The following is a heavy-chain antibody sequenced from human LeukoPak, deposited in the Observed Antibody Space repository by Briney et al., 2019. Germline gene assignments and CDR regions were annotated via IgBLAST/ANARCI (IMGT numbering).Heavy chain of an antibody. CDR1: GYTFTGYY. D-gene: IGHD2-21*01. V-gene: IGHV1-2*04. CDR2: INPNSGGT. Sequence: GASVKVSCKASGYTFTGYYMHWVRQAPGQGLEWMGGINPNSGGTNYAQKFQGWVTMTRDTSISTAYMKLSRLRADDTAVYYCARAAVGDSAFDYWGQGTLVTVSS. CDR3: ARAAVGDSAFDY. J-gene: IGHJ4*02.